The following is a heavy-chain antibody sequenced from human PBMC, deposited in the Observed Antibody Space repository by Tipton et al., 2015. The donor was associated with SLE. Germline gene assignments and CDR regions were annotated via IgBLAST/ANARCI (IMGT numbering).Heavy chain of an antibody. V-gene: IGHV1-46*01. J-gene: IGHJ3*01. CDR3: ARSIGPALLEDAVDV. Sequence: QLVQSGPEVKRPGASVKVSCKTSGYTFTSYYIHWVRQAPGQGLEWMGMVNPSGGSTTYAQKFQGRVIMTKDTSTSTVCMSLDTLTSEDTAVYYCARSIGPALLEDAVDVWGQGTMVTVSS. CDR2: VNPSGGST. CDR1: GYTFTSYY. D-gene: IGHD2-15*01.